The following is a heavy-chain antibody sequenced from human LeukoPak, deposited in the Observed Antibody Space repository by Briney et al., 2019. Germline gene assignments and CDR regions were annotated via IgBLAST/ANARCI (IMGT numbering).Heavy chain of an antibody. CDR1: GDSLSELS. J-gene: IGHJ3*02. CDR3: ARTYCTNGVCYTYAFDI. D-gene: IGHD2-8*01. V-gene: IGHV1-8*01. CDR2: MNPNSGNT. Sequence: ASVKVSCKVSGDSLSELSIHWVRQATGQGLEWMGWMNPNSGNTGYAQKFQGRVTMTRNTSISTAYMELSSLRSEDTAVYYCARTYCTNGVCYTYAFDIWGQGTMVTVSS.